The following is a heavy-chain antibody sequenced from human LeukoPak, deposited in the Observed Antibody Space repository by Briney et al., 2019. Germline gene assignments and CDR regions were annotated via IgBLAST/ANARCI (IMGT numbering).Heavy chain of an antibody. V-gene: IGHV3-21*01. CDR1: GFTFSSYG. J-gene: IGHJ4*02. CDR2: ISRDSNYI. Sequence: PGGSLRLSCATSGFTFSSYGMNWFRQAPGKGLEWVSSISRDSNYIYHADSVRGRFTTSRDNAKNSLYLQMDSLRAEDTAVYFCARESDRGCSSTSCPRDYWGQGILVTISS. D-gene: IGHD2-2*01. CDR3: ARESDRGCSSTSCPRDY.